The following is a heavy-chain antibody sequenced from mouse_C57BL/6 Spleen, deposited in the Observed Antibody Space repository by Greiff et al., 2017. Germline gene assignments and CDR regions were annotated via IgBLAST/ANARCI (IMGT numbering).Heavy chain of an antibody. V-gene: IGHV14-2*01. CDR1: GFNIKDYY. CDR2: IDPEDGDT. J-gene: IGHJ1*03. D-gene: IGHD1-3*01. CDR3: GRSELGYVGV. Sequence: EVQLQQSGAELVRPGASVKLSCTASGFNIKDYYMRWVKQRTEQGLEWIGRIDPEDGDTKYAPKFQGKATITADTSSNTAFLQLSSLTSEDTAVYFCGRSELGYVGVWGTGTTVSVSS.